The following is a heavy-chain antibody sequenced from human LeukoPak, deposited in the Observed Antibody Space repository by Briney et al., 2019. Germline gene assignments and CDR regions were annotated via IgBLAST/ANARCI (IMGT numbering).Heavy chain of an antibody. CDR2: IKEDGSEK. CDR3: ARYCSSIGCYVGGHY. CDR1: GFTFRNAW. Sequence: GGSLRLSCAASGFTFRNAWMSWVRQAPGKGLEWVANIKEDGSEKYYVDSVKGRFTISRDNAKNSLYLQMNSLRAEDTAVYFCARYCSSIGCYVGGHYWGQGTPVTVSS. D-gene: IGHD2-2*01. J-gene: IGHJ4*02. V-gene: IGHV3-7*01.